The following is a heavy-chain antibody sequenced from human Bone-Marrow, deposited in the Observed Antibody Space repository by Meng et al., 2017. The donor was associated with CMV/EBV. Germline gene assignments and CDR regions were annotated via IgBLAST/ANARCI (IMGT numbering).Heavy chain of an antibody. CDR3: ARRGGSYYLDN. CDR2: INWNGGST. CDR1: GFTFSSYS. V-gene: IGHV3-20*03. J-gene: IGHJ4*02. D-gene: IGHD1-26*01. Sequence: GGSLRLPFAASGFTFSSYSMNWVRQAPGKGLEWVSGINWNGGSTGYGDSVKGRFTISRDNAKNFLYLQMNSLRAEDTALYYCARRGGSYYLDNWGQGTLVTVSS.